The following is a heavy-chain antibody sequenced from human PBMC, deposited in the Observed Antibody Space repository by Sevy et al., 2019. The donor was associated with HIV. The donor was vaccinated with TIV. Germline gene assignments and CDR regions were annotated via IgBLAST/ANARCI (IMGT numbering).Heavy chain of an antibody. D-gene: IGHD5-12*01. J-gene: IGHJ4*02. Sequence: GGSLRLSCAASGFTFSNYAIHWVRQAPGKGLEWVAVVSYDGSKKYYADSVKGRFTISRDNSKNTLYLQMNSLRVEDTAVYYCARDRMTTWINYFFDFWGQGTLVTVSS. CDR3: ARDRMTTWINYFFDF. V-gene: IGHV3-30*01. CDR1: GFTFSNYA. CDR2: VSYDGSKK.